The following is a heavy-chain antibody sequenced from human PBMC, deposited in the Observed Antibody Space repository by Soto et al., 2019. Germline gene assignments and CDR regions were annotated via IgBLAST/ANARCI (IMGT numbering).Heavy chain of an antibody. V-gene: IGHV3-23*01. CDR2: ISGSGGST. CDR3: AKALAVADYYYYYGIDV. CDR1: GFTFSSYA. J-gene: IGHJ6*02. Sequence: GGSLRLSCAASGFTFSSYAMSWVRQAPGKGLEWVSAISGSGGSTYYADSVKGRFTISRDNSKNTLYLQMNSLRAEDTAVYYCAKALAVADYYYYYGIDVWGQGTTVTVSS. D-gene: IGHD6-19*01.